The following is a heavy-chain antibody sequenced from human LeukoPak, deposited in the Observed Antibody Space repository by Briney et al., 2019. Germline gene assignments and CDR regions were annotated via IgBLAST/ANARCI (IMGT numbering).Heavy chain of an antibody. V-gene: IGHV3-30*02. CDR1: GFTFSSYG. J-gene: IGHJ4*02. CDR2: IRYDGSNK. CDR3: AKSNYYYDSSGYYELCY. D-gene: IGHD3-22*01. Sequence: GGSLRLPCAASGFTFSSYGMHWVRQAPGKGLEWVAFIRYDGSNKYYADSVKGRFTISRDNSKNTLYLQMNSLRAEDTAVYYCAKSNYYYDSSGYYELCYWGQGTLVTVSS.